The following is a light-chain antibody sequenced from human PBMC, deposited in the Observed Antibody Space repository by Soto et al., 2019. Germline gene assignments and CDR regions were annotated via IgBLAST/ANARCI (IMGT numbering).Light chain of an antibody. CDR3: SSYTSSSTSYV. CDR2: DVS. Sequence: QSVLTPPASLSGAPWQSITISCTGTSSEVGGYNYVSWYQQHPGKAPKLMIYDVSNRPSGVSNRFSGSKSGNTASLTISGLQAEDEADYYCSSYTSSSTSYVFGTGTKVTVL. J-gene: IGLJ1*01. CDR1: SSEVGGYNY. V-gene: IGLV2-14*01.